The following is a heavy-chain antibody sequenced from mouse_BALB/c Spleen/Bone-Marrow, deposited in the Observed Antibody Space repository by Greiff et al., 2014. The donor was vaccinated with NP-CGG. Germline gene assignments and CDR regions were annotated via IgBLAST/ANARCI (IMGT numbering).Heavy chain of an antibody. CDR2: IFPGTVTP. V-gene: IGHV1S132*01. CDR3: ARRGNGYLDY. Sequence: VKLMESGAELVKPGASVKLSCKTSGYTFTSYWIQWVKQRPGQGLGWIGEIFPGTVTPYYNEKFKGKATLTIDTSSSTASMQLSSLTSEDSAVYFCARRGNGYLDYWGQGTTLTVSS. D-gene: IGHD1-1*02. CDR1: GYTFTSYW. J-gene: IGHJ2*01.